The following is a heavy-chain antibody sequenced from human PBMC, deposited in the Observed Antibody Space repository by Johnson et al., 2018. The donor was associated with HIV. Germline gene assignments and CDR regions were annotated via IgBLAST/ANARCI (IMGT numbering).Heavy chain of an antibody. CDR2: ISYDGSNK. D-gene: IGHD4-17*01. CDR1: GFTFSSYA. V-gene: IGHV3-30-3*01. J-gene: IGHJ3*02. Sequence: QVQLVESGGGVVQPGRSLRLSCAASGFTFSSYAMHWVRQAPGKGLEWVAVISYDGSNKYYADSVKGRFTISRDNSKSTLYLQMNSLRSEDTAVYYGANMDYGDYVHDACDIWGQGTMVTVSS. CDR3: ANMDYGDYVHDACDI.